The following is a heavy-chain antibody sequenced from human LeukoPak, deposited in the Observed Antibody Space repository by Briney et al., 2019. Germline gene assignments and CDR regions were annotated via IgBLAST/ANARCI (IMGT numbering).Heavy chain of an antibody. D-gene: IGHD2-2*01. V-gene: IGHV4-4*07. Sequence: SETLSLTCSVSGVSFTDYYWTWIRQPAGKGLEWIGRIYASGSTSYDPSLRSRVTISIDKSKNQFSLNLASVTAADTGVYYCAKEHTSTTGRHFDYWGQGILVTVS. CDR1: GVSFTDYY. CDR2: IYASGST. J-gene: IGHJ4*02. CDR3: AKEHTSTTGRHFDY.